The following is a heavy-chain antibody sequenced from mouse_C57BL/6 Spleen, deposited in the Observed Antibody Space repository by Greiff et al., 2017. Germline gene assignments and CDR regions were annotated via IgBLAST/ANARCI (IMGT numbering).Heavy chain of an antibody. J-gene: IGHJ4*01. D-gene: IGHD2-1*01. CDR3: ARSDGNYNYYAMDY. CDR2: IYPGSGNT. V-gene: IGHV1-66*01. Sequence: QVHVKQSGPELVKPGASVKISCKASGYSFTSYYIHWVKQRPGQGLEWIGWIYPGSGNTKYNEKFKGKATLTADTSSSTAYMQLSSLTSEDSAVYYCARSDGNYNYYAMDYWGQGTSVTVSS. CDR1: GYSFTSYY.